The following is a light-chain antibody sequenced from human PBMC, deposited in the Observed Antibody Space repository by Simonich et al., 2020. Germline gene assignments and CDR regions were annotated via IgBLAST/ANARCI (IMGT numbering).Light chain of an antibody. CDR2: WAS. CDR1: QSVLYSSNNKNY. CDR3: QQYYSTPWT. Sequence: DIVMTQSPASLVVSLGERATIKCKSSQSVLYSSNNKNYLAWYQQKPGQPPKLLIYWASTRESGVPDRFSGSGSGTDFTLTISSLQAEDVAVYYCQQYYSTPWTFGQGTKVEIK. J-gene: IGKJ1*01. V-gene: IGKV4-1*01.